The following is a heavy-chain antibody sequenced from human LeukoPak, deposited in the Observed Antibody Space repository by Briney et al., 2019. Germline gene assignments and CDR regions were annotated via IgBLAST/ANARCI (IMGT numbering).Heavy chain of an antibody. CDR3: ARDWYHAIDY. Sequence: GGSLRLSCAASGFTFSDFAMIWVRQPPGQGLGWVARITSDGTSTSYAESVKGRFTISRDNAKNTLYLQMNSLRAEDTAVYYCARDWYHAIDYWGQGTLVTVSS. J-gene: IGHJ4*02. V-gene: IGHV3-74*03. D-gene: IGHD2-2*01. CDR1: GFTFSDFA. CDR2: ITSDGTST.